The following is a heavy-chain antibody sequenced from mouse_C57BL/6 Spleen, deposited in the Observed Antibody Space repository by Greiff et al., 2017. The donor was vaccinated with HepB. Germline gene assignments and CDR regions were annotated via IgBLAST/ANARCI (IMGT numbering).Heavy chain of an antibody. CDR2: IWGVGST. J-gene: IGHJ4*01. V-gene: IGHV2-6*01. CDR1: GFSLTSYG. CDR3: ALNWEGAMDY. D-gene: IGHD4-1*02. Sequence: VKLMESGPGLVAPSQSLSITCTVSGFSLTSYGLDWVRQSPGKGLEWLGVIWGVGSTNYNSALKSRLSISKDNSKSQVFLKMNSLQTDDTAMYYGALNWEGAMDYWGQGTSVTVSS.